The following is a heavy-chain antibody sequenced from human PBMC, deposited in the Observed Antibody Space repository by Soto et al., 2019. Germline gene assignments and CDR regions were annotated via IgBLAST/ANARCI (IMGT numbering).Heavy chain of an antibody. CDR3: ARIVVVVPAATPHDAFDI. V-gene: IGHV1-3*01. Sequence: QRLEWMGWINAGNGNTKYSQKFQGRATITRDTSASTAYMELSSLRSEDTAVYYCARIVVVVPAATPHDAFDIWGQGTMVTVSS. J-gene: IGHJ3*02. D-gene: IGHD2-2*01. CDR2: INAGNGNT.